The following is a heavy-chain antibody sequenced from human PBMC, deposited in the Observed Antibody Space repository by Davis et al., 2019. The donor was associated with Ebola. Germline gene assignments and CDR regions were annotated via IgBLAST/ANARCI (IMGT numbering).Heavy chain of an antibody. J-gene: IGHJ3*02. Sequence: PGGSLRLSCAASGFSFSNYAMNWVRQAPGEGLEWVAVISYDGTYKYYADSVKGRFTISRDNSKNLLYLQMNSLRAEDTAVYYCVRGGTGPAAGGGIWGQGTMVTVSS. CDR1: GFSFSNYA. CDR2: ISYDGTYK. V-gene: IGHV3-30-3*01. CDR3: VRGGTGPAAGGGI. D-gene: IGHD1/OR15-1a*01.